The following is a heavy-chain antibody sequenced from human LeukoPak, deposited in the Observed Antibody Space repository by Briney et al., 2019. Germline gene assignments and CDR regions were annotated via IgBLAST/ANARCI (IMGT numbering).Heavy chain of an antibody. J-gene: IGHJ6*02. CDR2: INHSGST. Sequence: SETLSLTCAVYGGSFSGYYWSWIRQPPGKGLEWIGEINHSGSTNYNPSLKSRVTISVGTSKNQFSLKLSSVTAADTAVYYCARGHRAPVDTVSAYYYYGMDVWGQGTTVTVSS. CDR3: ARGHRAPVDTVSAYYYYGMDV. CDR1: GGSFSGYY. V-gene: IGHV4-34*01. D-gene: IGHD5-18*01.